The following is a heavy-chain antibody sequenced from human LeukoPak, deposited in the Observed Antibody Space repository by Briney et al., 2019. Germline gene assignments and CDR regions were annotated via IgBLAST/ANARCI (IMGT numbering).Heavy chain of an antibody. J-gene: IGHJ6*02. Sequence: GGSLRLSCAASGFTFSSYAMSWVRQAPGKGLEWVSAISGSGGSTYYADSEKGRFTISRDNSKNTLYLQMNSLRAEDTAVYYCAREIVVVVAATRYYYYGMDVWGQGTTVTVSS. CDR1: GFTFSSYA. CDR2: ISGSGGST. D-gene: IGHD2-15*01. V-gene: IGHV3-23*01. CDR3: AREIVVVVAATRYYYYGMDV.